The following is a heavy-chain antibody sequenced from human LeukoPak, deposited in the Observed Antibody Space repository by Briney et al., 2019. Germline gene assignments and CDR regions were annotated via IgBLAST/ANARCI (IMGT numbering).Heavy chain of an antibody. J-gene: IGHJ4*02. CDR1: GGSIGSNY. CDR2: IYYSGTT. D-gene: IGHD3-16*01. V-gene: IGHV4-59*01. CDR3: ARFPFTGDLDY. Sequence: PSETLSLTCNVFGGSIGSNYWSWIRQPPGKGLEWIGYIYYSGTTNYNPSLKSRATISVETSKNQISLKLRSVTAADTAVYYCARFPFTGDLDYWGQGTLVTVSS.